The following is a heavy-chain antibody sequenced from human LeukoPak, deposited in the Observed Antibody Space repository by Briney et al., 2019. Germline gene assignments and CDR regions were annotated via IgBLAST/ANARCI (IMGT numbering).Heavy chain of an antibody. J-gene: IGHJ4*02. D-gene: IGHD3-16*01. Sequence: GGSLRLSCAASGFTFSSYAMSWVRQAPGKGLEWVSAISGSGGSTYYADSVKGRFTISRDNSRDTLYLQMNSLRAEDAAVYYCAKGYYDYVWGSYYFDYWGQGTLVTVSS. CDR3: AKGYYDYVWGSYYFDY. CDR1: GFTFSSYA. CDR2: ISGSGGST. V-gene: IGHV3-23*01.